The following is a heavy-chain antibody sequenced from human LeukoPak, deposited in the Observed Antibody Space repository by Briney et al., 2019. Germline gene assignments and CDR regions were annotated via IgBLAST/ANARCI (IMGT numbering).Heavy chain of an antibody. V-gene: IGHV3-23*01. Sequence: GGSLRLSCAASGFTFSSYAMSWVRQAPGKGLEWISGISNSGDTTYDADSVRGRFTISRDNSKNTLYLQMNSLRAEDTAVYYCAKDVKRAPLIAARLYYYGMDVWGQGTTVTVSS. CDR2: ISNSGDTT. J-gene: IGHJ6*02. CDR3: AKDVKRAPLIAARLYYYGMDV. CDR1: GFTFSSYA. D-gene: IGHD6-6*01.